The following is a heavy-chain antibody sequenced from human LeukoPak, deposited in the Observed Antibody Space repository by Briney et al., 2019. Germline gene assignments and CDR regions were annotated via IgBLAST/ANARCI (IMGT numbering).Heavy chain of an antibody. V-gene: IGHV3-30*02. CDR1: GFAFNDFG. Sequence: PGGSLRLSCAASGFAFNDFGMHWVRKAPGKGLEWVAFIRSDGTKKYYADSVKGRFTISRDNSKNTLYLQMNSLRAEDTAVYYCAKAYYYDGGDYYALDAFDIWGQGTMVTISS. D-gene: IGHD3-22*01. CDR2: IRSDGTKK. CDR3: AKAYYYDGGDYYALDAFDI. J-gene: IGHJ3*02.